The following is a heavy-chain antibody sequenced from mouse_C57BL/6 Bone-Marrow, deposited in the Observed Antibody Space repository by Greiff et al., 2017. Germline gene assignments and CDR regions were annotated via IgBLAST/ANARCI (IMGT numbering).Heavy chain of an antibody. D-gene: IGHD1-1*01. CDR2: ISPRDGST. J-gene: IGHJ4*01. Sequence: VKLQESGPELVKPGASVKLSCKASGYTFTSYDINWVKQMSGQGLEWIGWISPRDGSTKYNEKFKGKATLTVDTSSSTAYMELHSLTSEDSAVYFCARRGFYGSLDYWGQGTSVTVSS. CDR3: ARRGFYGSLDY. CDR1: GYTFTSYD. V-gene: IGHV1-85*01.